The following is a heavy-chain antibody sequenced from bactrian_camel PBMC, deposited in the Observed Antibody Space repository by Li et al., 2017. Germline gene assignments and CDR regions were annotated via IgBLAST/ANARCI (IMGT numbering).Heavy chain of an antibody. V-gene: IGHV3S1*01. J-gene: IGHJ6*01. CDR2: VSTGGGST. CDR3: ATSDWYRYSSTYSYGGCDFGY. D-gene: IGHD2*01. Sequence: HVQLVESGGGSVQAGGSLRLSCTASGHSYYTHCMAWFRQAPGAEREGVAAVSTGGGSTYYSDSVKGRFTIPHDIARNKLYLEMNSLKPEDTAMYYCATSDWYRYSSTYSYGGCDFGYWGQGTQVTVS. CDR1: GHSYYTHC.